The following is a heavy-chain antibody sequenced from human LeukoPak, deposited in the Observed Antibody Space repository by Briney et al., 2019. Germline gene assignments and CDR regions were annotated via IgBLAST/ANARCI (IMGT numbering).Heavy chain of an antibody. J-gene: IGHJ4*02. CDR2: ISHSGST. D-gene: IGHD4-23*01. CDR3: ARTPLTAVTKFDY. Sequence: KPSETLSLTCTVSGGSISSYYWSWIRQPPGKGLEWIGEISHSGSTNYNPSLKSRVTISIDTSKNQFSLKLSSVTAADTAVYYCARTPLTAVTKFDYWGQGTLVTVSS. V-gene: IGHV4-34*01. CDR1: GGSISSYY.